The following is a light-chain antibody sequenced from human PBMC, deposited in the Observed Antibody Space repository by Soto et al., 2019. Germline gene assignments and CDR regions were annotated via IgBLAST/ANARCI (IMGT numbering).Light chain of an antibody. V-gene: IGKV3-20*01. Sequence: EIVLTQSPGTLSLSPGERATLSCRASQSVSNNYLAWYQQKPGQAPRILIYGASNRATGIPDRFTGSGFGTDCNLTISRLAPEDLAVYYCQQYGGSPRTFGQGTKVDIK. CDR1: QSVSNNY. J-gene: IGKJ1*01. CDR2: GAS. CDR3: QQYGGSPRT.